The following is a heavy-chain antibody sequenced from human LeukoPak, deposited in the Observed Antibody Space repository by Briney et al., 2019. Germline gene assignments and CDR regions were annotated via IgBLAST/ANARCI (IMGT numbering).Heavy chain of an antibody. CDR3: ARASYSETYQYYFDY. Sequence: GGSLRPSCAASGFTFSSYTMNWVRQAPGKGLEWVSAICGRGGSTFYADSVKGRFTISRDNSKSTLDLQMNSLSAEDTAVYYCARASYSETYQYYFDYWGQGTLVTVSS. D-gene: IGHD1-26*01. J-gene: IGHJ4*02. V-gene: IGHV3-23*01. CDR1: GFTFSSYT. CDR2: ICGRGGST.